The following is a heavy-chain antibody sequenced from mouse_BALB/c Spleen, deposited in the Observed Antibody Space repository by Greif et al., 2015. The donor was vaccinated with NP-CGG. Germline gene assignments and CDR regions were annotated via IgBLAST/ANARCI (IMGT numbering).Heavy chain of an antibody. V-gene: IGHV14-4*02. CDR2: IDPENGDT. Sequence: EVQLQQSGAELVRSGASVKLSCAASGFNIKDYYMHWVKQRPEQGLEWIGWIDPENGDTEYTPKFQGKATMTADTSSNTAYLQLSSLTSGDTAVYYCMAPWYFDVWGAGTTVTVPS. J-gene: IGHJ1*01. CDR3: MAPWYFDV. CDR1: GFNIKDYY.